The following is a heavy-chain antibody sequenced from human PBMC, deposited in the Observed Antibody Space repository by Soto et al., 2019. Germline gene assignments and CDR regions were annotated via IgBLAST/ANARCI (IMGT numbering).Heavy chain of an antibody. CDR3: ARASRDGYNFFDS. Sequence: PSETLSLTCTVSGASIISGGFHWTWIRQYPGKGLEWIAYIYYNGNSYYNPALRSRIIISADTSKNQFSLKLSSVTAADTAVYYCARASRDGYNFFDSWGQGTLVTV. D-gene: IGHD5-12*01. CDR1: GASIISGGFH. J-gene: IGHJ4*02. V-gene: IGHV4-31*03. CDR2: IYYNGNS.